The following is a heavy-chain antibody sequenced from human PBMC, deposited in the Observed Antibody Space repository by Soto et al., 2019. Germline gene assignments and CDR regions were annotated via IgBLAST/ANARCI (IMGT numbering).Heavy chain of an antibody. CDR2: ISYDGSNK. J-gene: IGHJ4*02. CDR3: AKDRFGFLEWLLDY. Sequence: QVQLVESGGGVVQPGRSLRLSCAASGFTFSSYGMHWVRQAPGKGLEWVAVISYDGSNKYYADSVKGRFTISRDNSKNTLYLQMNSLRAEDTAVYYCAKDRFGFLEWLLDYWGQGTLVTVSS. D-gene: IGHD3-3*01. CDR1: GFTFSSYG. V-gene: IGHV3-30*18.